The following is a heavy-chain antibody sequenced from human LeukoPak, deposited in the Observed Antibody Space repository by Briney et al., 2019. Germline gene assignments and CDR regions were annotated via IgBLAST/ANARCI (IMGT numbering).Heavy chain of an antibody. D-gene: IGHD3-3*01. Sequence: PGGSLRLSCAVSGFIFSSYAMSWVRQAPGKGLEWVSVINSSGGSTYYADSVKGRFTISRDNSKNTLYLQMNSLRAEDTAVYYCAKVPGSGRNTLTKYYFDYWGQGTLVTVSS. CDR1: GFIFSSYA. V-gene: IGHV3-23*01. CDR2: INSSGGST. J-gene: IGHJ4*02. CDR3: AKVPGSGRNTLTKYYFDY.